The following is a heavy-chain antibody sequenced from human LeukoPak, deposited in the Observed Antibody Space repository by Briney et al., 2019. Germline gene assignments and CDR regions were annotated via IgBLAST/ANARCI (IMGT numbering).Heavy chain of an antibody. CDR1: GFTFSSYS. CDR3: AKDLNYYGSGPI. V-gene: IGHV3-21*01. D-gene: IGHD3-10*01. CDR2: ISSSSSYI. Sequence: GGSLRLSCAASGFTFSSYSMNWVRQAPGKGLEWVSSISSSSSYIYYADSVKGRFTISRDNAKNSLYLQMNSLRAEDTAVYYCAKDLNYYGSGPIWGQGTLVTVSS. J-gene: IGHJ4*02.